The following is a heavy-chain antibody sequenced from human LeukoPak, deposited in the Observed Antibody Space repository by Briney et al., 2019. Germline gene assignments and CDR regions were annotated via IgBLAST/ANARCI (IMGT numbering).Heavy chain of an antibody. V-gene: IGHV3-21*01. CDR3: ARDTSGSYSVTYFDS. J-gene: IGHJ4*02. CDR2: IDSSSSYI. D-gene: IGHD3-10*01. Sequence: PGGSLRLSCVASGFTFSSDSMNWVRQAPGKGIEWVSYIDSSSSYIYYADSVKGRFTISRDNAKNSLYLQMNSLRAEDTAVYYCARDTSGSYSVTYFDSWGQGTVVSVST. CDR1: GFTFSSDS.